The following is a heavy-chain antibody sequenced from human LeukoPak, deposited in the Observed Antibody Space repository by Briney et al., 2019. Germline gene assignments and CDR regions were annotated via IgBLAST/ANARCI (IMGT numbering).Heavy chain of an antibody. CDR1: GFTFSSYA. CDR2: VSYDGNIQ. V-gene: IGHV3-30-3*01. D-gene: IGHD6-19*01. J-gene: IGHJ4*02. CDR3: ARDFTSGWSGFDY. Sequence: GGSLRLSCAASGFTFSSYAMHWVRQAPGKGLEWVAVVSYDGNIQYNADSVKGRFTISRDNSKNTLYLQMNSLRVEDTAVYFCARDFTSGWSGFDYWGRGPLVTVSS.